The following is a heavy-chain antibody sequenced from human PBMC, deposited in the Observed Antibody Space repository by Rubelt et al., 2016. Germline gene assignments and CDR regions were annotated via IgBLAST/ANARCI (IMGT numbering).Heavy chain of an antibody. Sequence: GGGVVQPGGSLRLSCAASGFSFSSCGMHWVRQAPGKGLEWVAVISYDGGKSYYADSVKGRFTISRDNSKNTLYLQMNSLRAEDTAVYYCANSGQLTAVTKSFDYWGQGTLVTVSS. CDR1: GFSFSSCG. D-gene: IGHD4-17*01. CDR3: ANSGQLTAVTKSFDY. CDR2: ISYDGGKS. J-gene: IGHJ4*02. V-gene: IGHV3-30*18.